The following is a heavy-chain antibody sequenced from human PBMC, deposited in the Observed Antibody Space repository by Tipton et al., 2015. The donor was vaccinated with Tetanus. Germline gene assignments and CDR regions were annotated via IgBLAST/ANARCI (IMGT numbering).Heavy chain of an antibody. CDR1: GYIFNIYW. D-gene: IGHD2-8*01. CDR3: ARAHCTDGVCNFDF. Sequence: MQLVQSGGEVKKPGESLKISCKGSGYIFNIYWIGWVRQKPGKGLEWMGIIYPGDSDTRYSTSFQGQVTISVDKSINTAYLQWSSLKASDTSMFYCARAHCTDGVCNFDFWGQGALVTVAS. CDR2: IYPGDSDT. V-gene: IGHV5-51*01. J-gene: IGHJ4*02.